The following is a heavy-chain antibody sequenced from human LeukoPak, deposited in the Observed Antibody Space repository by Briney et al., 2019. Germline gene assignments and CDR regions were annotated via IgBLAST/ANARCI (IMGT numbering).Heavy chain of an antibody. CDR2: IHSGGST. J-gene: IGHJ4*02. D-gene: IGHD2-2*01. V-gene: IGHV3-66*01. CDR1: GFTVSSNY. Sequence: GGSLRLSCAGSGFTVSSNYMIWVRQAPGKGLEWVSVIHSGGSTYYADSVKGRFTLSRDTSKNTLYLQMNSLRAEDTAVYYCARVQLVVVPPAYTFDYWGQGTLVTVSS. CDR3: ARVQLVVVPPAYTFDY.